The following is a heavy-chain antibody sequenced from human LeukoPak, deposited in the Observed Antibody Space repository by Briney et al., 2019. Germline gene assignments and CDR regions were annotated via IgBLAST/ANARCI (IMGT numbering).Heavy chain of an antibody. D-gene: IGHD4-17*01. Sequence: GGSLRLSCAASGFTFSSYGMHWVRQAPGKGLEWVAFIRYDGINKYYADSVKGRFTISRDNSKITLYLQMNSLRADDTAVYYCASDYGDYGFDYWGQGTLVTVSS. CDR1: GFTFSSYG. CDR3: ASDYGDYGFDY. J-gene: IGHJ4*02. CDR2: IRYDGINK. V-gene: IGHV3-30*02.